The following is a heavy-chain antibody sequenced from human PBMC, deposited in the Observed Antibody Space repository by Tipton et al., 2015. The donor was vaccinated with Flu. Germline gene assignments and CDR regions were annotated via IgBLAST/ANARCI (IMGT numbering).Heavy chain of an antibody. CDR3: ARHQSSSPLPFDY. D-gene: IGHD6-6*01. CDR2: VHQTGST. J-gene: IGHJ4*02. CDR1: GVSIGSRYF. V-gene: IGHV4-38-2*01. Sequence: TLSLTCSVSGVSIGSRYFWGGIRQPPGKGLEWIGNVHQTGSTYYNPSLRSQVILSVARSKNLFSLRLTSVTAADTAVYYCARHQSSSPLPFDYWDQGTLGTVSS.